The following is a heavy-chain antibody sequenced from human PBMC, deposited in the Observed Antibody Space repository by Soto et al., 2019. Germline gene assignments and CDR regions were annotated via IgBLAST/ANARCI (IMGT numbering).Heavy chain of an antibody. V-gene: IGHV4-31*03. D-gene: IGHD3-22*01. CDR1: GGSISTGGYY. CDR3: ATNGDYYDSSGPKYFHH. J-gene: IGHJ1*01. Sequence: SETLSLTCTVSGGSISTGGYYWNWIRRHPGKGLECIGYIYYSGSTYYNPSLKSRVTISVDTSKNQFSLKLSSVTAADTAVYYCATNGDYYDSSGPKYFHHWGQGTLVTVSS. CDR2: IYYSGST.